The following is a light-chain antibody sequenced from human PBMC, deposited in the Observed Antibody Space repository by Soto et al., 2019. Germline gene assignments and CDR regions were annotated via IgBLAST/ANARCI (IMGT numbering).Light chain of an antibody. CDR3: QQYNSAWT. J-gene: IGKJ1*01. V-gene: IGKV1-5*03. CDR2: EAS. CDR1: QSISSW. Sequence: DIQMTQSPSTLSASVGDRVTITCRASQSISSWLAWYQQKPGKAPNLLLYEASSLESGVPSWVSGSGSWTEFSVTISSLQPDDFATYYCQQYNSAWTFGQGTKVEIK.